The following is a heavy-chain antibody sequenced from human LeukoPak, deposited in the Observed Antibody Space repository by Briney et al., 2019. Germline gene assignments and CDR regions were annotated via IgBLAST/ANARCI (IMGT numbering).Heavy chain of an antibody. V-gene: IGHV3-30*02. D-gene: IGHD2-15*01. J-gene: IGHJ4*02. Sequence: GGSLRLSCAASGFTFSSYGMHWVRQAPGKGLEWVAFIRYDGSNKYYADSVKGRSTISRDNSKNTLYLQMNSLRAEDTAVYYCAKTPYCSGGSCYSGYFDYRGQGTLVTVSS. CDR1: GFTFSSYG. CDR3: AKTPYCSGGSCYSGYFDY. CDR2: IRYDGSNK.